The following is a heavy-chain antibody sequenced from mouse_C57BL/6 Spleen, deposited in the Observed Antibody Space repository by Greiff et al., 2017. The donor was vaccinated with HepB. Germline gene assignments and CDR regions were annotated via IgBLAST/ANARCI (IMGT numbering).Heavy chain of an antibody. V-gene: IGHV1-15*01. J-gene: IGHJ2*01. D-gene: IGHD1-1*01. CDR2: IDPETGGT. CDR3: TRGSYYYGSTDY. Sequence: QVQLQQSGAELVRPGASVTLSCKASGYTFTDYEMHWVKQTPVHGLEWIGAIDPETGGTAYNQKFKGKAILTADKSSSTAYMELRSLTSEDSAVYYCTRGSYYYGSTDYWGQGTTLTVSS. CDR1: GYTFTDYE.